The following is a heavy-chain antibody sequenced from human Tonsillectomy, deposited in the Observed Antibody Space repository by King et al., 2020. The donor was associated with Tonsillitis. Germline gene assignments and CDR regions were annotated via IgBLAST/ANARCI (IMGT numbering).Heavy chain of an antibody. CDR1: GFTFSSYS. D-gene: IGHD2-2*01. CDR3: ARTPTIVVVPSYYYGMDV. V-gene: IGHV3-48*01. CDR2: ISSSSGTI. J-gene: IGHJ6*02. Sequence: VQLVESGGGLVQPGGSLRLSCAASGFTFSSYSMNWVRQAPGRGLEWISYISSSSGTIYYADSVKGRFTISRDNAKNSLFLQMNSLRAEDTAMYYCARTPTIVVVPSYYYGMDVWGQGTTVTVSS.